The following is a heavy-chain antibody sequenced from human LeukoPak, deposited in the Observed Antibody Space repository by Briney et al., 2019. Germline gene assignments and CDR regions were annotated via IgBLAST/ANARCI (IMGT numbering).Heavy chain of an antibody. Sequence: ASVKVSCKASGYTFTGYYIHWVRQAPGQGLEWMGWINPNSGGTNYAQKFQGRITMTRDTSISTAYMDLSSLRSDDTAVYYCARDRIVLGPTPQVNWFDPWGQGTLVTVSS. CDR3: ARDRIVLGPTPQVNWFDP. CDR1: GYTFTGYY. V-gene: IGHV1-2*02. CDR2: INPNSGGT. D-gene: IGHD2-2*01. J-gene: IGHJ5*02.